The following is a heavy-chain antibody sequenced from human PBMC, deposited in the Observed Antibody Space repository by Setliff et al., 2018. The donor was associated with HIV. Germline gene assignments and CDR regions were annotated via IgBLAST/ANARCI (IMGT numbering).Heavy chain of an antibody. CDR2: ISYSENT. D-gene: IGHD3-3*01. CDR3: ARSKTFYDFWGGYYTHGAFKI. J-gene: IGHJ3*02. V-gene: IGHV4-39*01. Sequence: SETLPLTCTVSGGSISGSSHYWGWIRQPPGKGLEWIGSISYSENTYYNPSLKSRVTISADTSKNHFSLKLSSVTAADTAVYYCARSKTFYDFWGGYYTHGAFKIWGLGTMVTVSS. CDR1: GGSISGSSHY.